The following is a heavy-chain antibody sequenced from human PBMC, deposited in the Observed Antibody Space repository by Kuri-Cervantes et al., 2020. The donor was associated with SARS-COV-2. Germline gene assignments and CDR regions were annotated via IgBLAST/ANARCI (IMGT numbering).Heavy chain of an antibody. CDR1: GGGFSTSA. CDR2: VIPLFATP. J-gene: IGHJ4*02. D-gene: IGHD1-1*01. Sequence: SVKVSCKASGGGFSTSAINWVRQAPGQGLEWMGNVIPLFATPNYAQKFQGRVTITADELTSTVYMEFSSLRFQDTAVYYCARVQSATGTQFFFDYWGQGTLVTVSS. V-gene: IGHV1-69*13. CDR3: ARVQSATGTQFFFDY.